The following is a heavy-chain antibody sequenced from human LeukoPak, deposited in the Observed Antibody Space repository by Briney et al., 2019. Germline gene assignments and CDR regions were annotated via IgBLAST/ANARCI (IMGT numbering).Heavy chain of an antibody. D-gene: IGHD3-10*01. J-gene: IGHJ5*02. CDR2: IYYSGST. V-gene: IGHV4-39*07. Sequence: SETLSLTCTVSGGSISSSSYYWGWIRQPPGKGLGWIGYIYYSGSTYYNPSLKSRVTISVDTSKNQFSLKLSSVTAADTAVYCCARGYGSGTYYNYFDPWGQGTLVTASS. CDR3: ARGYGSGTYYNYFDP. CDR1: GGSISSSSYY.